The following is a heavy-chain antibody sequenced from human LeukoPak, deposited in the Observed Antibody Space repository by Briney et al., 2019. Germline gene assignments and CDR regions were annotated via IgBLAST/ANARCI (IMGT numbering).Heavy chain of an antibody. Sequence: SQTLSLTCAISGDSVSSNSAVWTWIRQSPSRGLEWLGRTYFRSKWYRDYAISLQSRITITPDISKNHFSLQLNSVTPEDTAVYYCARESASGWAVYWGPGTLVTVSS. V-gene: IGHV6-1*01. CDR1: GDSVSSNSAV. CDR2: TYFRSKWYR. CDR3: ARESASGWAVY. J-gene: IGHJ4*02. D-gene: IGHD6-19*01.